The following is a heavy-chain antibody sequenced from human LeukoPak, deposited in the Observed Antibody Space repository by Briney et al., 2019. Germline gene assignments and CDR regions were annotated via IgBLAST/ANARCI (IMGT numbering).Heavy chain of an antibody. CDR1: GGTFSSYA. V-gene: IGHV1-69*13. D-gene: IGHD3-22*01. CDR2: IIPIFGTA. J-gene: IGHJ5*02. Sequence: ASVKVSCKASGGTFSSYATSWVRQAPGQGLEWMGGIIPIFGTANYAQKFQGRVTITADESTSTAYMELSSLRSEDTAVYYCARGAPDYYDSSGWFDPWGQGTLVTVSS. CDR3: ARGAPDYYDSSGWFDP.